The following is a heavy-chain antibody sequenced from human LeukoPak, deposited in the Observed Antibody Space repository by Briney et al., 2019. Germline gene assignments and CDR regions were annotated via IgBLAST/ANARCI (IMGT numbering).Heavy chain of an antibody. J-gene: IGHJ4*02. CDR1: GGSISSYY. Sequence: SETLSLTCTVSGGSISSYYWSWIRQLPGKGLEWIGYIYYSGSTNYNPSLKSRVTISVDTSKNQFSLKLSSVTAADTAVYYCARDNRSSSSFDYWGQGTLVTVSS. CDR2: IYYSGST. V-gene: IGHV4-59*01. CDR3: ARDNRSSSSFDY. D-gene: IGHD6-13*01.